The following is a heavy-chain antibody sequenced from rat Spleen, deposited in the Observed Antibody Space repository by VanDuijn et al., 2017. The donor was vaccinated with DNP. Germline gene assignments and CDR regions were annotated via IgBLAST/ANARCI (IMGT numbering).Heavy chain of an antibody. CDR1: GFTFNNYW. CDR3: ARDNDGASPYSFDY. CDR2: ITSSGGRT. J-gene: IGHJ2*01. D-gene: IGHD1-11*01. V-gene: IGHV5-31*01. Sequence: EVQLMESGGDLVQPGRALKLSCVASGFTFNNYWMTWIRQVPGKGLDWVASITSSGGRTFYPDSVKGRFTISRDNAKHTLYLQMNSLRSEDTATYYCARDNDGASPYSFDYWGQGVLVTVSS.